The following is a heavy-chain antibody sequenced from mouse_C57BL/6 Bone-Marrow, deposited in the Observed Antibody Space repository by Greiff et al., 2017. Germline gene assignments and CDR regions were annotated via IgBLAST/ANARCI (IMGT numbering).Heavy chain of an antibody. J-gene: IGHJ2*01. V-gene: IGHV1-69*01. CDR3: ARYAY. Sequence: QVQLQQSGAELVMPGASVKLSCKASGYTFTSYWMHWVKQRPGQGLEWIGEIDPSDSYTNYNQKFKGKSTLTVDKSSSTAYMQLSSLTSEDSAVYYCARYAYWGQGTTLTVSS. CDR2: IDPSDSYT. CDR1: GYTFTSYW. D-gene: IGHD6-5*01.